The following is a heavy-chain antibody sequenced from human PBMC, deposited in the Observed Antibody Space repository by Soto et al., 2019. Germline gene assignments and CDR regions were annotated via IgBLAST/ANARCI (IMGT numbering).Heavy chain of an antibody. CDR2: IYYSGST. Sequence: PSETLSLTCTVSGGSISSYYWSWIRQPPGKGLEWIGYIYYSGSTNYNPSLKSRVTISVDTSKNQFSLKLSSVTAADTAVYYCARAAVRGYSYGYFFGNNWFDPWGQGTLVTVSS. V-gene: IGHV4-59*01. J-gene: IGHJ5*02. CDR1: GGSISSYY. D-gene: IGHD5-18*01. CDR3: ARAAVRGYSYGYFFGNNWFDP.